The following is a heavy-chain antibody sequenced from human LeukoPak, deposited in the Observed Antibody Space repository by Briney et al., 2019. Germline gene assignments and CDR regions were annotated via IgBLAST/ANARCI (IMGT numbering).Heavy chain of an antibody. CDR1: GYSISSGYY. CDR3: ARQTGSGLFILP. J-gene: IGHJ4*02. D-gene: IGHD3/OR15-3a*01. Sequence: SETLSLTCTVSGYSISSGYYWGWIRQPPGKGLEWIGSIYYSGNTYYNASLKSQVSISIDTSKNQFSLKLTSVTAADAAVYYCARQTGSGLFILPGGQGTLVTVSS. V-gene: IGHV4-38-2*02. CDR2: IYYSGNT.